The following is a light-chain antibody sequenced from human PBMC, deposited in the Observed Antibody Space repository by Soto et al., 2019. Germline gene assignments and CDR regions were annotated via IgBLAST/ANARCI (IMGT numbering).Light chain of an antibody. CDR3: QQAITFPFT. CDR2: SAS. V-gene: IGKV1-12*01. CDR1: QHISSW. Sequence: DIQMTQSPSSVSASVGDRVTITCRASQHISSWLAWYQQKPGRAPRLLIHSASSLQSGVPSRFSGSGSGTDFNLTITNIQPEDFATYSCQQAITFPFTFGQGTRLEIK. J-gene: IGKJ5*01.